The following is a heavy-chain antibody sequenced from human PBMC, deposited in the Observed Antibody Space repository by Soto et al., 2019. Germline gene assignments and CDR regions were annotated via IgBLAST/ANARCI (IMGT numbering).Heavy chain of an antibody. D-gene: IGHD3-9*01. CDR3: ARDWDYDILTGYQTPYYYYGMDV. Sequence: PGGSLRLSFAASGFTFSSYAMHWVRQAPGKGLEWVAVISYDGSNKYYADSVKGRFTISRDNSKNTLYLQMNSLRAEDTAVYYCARDWDYDILTGYQTPYYYYGMDVWGQGTTVTVSS. CDR2: ISYDGSNK. CDR1: GFTFSSYA. V-gene: IGHV3-30-3*01. J-gene: IGHJ6*02.